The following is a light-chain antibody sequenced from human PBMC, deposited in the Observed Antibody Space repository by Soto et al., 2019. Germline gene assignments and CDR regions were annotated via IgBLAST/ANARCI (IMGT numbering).Light chain of an antibody. CDR3: QQLFMYPPT. J-gene: IGKJ3*01. CDR1: QRVSTY. Sequence: DIQMTQSPSSLSASVGDRVTITCRASQRVSTYLNWYQQKPEKAPKLLIYAASSLQSGVPSRFSGSGSGTDFTLTISSLQPEDFATYYCQQLFMYPPTFGPGTKVDIK. CDR2: AAS. V-gene: IGKV1-39*01.